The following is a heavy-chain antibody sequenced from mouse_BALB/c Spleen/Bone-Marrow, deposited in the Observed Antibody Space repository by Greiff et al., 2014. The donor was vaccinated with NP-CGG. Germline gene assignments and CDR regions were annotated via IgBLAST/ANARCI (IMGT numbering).Heavy chain of an antibody. D-gene: IGHD1-1*01. J-gene: IGHJ2*01. CDR3: ARIYYYGRDY. CDR2: INPSTRYT. V-gene: IGHV1-7*01. CDR1: GYTFTNYW. Sequence: VQLQESGAELAKPGASVKMSCKASGYTFTNYWMHWVKQRPGQGLEWIGYINPSTRYTEYNQKFKDKAALTADKSSSTAYMQLSSLTSEDSAAYYCARIYYYGRDYWGQGTTLTVSS.